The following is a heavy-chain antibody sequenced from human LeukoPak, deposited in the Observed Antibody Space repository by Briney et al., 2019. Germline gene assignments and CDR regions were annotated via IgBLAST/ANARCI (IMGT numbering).Heavy chain of an antibody. V-gene: IGHV4-59*12. D-gene: IGHD3-3*01. J-gene: IGHJ6*03. Sequence: PSETLSLTCTVSGGSMSSYYWNWIRQPPGKGLEWIGYIYYSGTTNYNPSLKSRVTISFDTSKNQFSLRLSSVTAADTAVYYCARSWRRFNYYYMDVWGKGTTVTVSS. CDR3: ARSWRRFNYYYMDV. CDR1: GGSMSSYY. CDR2: IYYSGTT.